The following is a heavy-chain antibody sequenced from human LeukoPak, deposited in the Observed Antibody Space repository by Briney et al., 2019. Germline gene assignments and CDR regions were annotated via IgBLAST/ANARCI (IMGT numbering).Heavy chain of an antibody. D-gene: IGHD6-13*01. V-gene: IGHV3-48*01. CDR2: ISSSSSTI. Sequence: PGGSLRLSCAASGFTFSSYSMNWVRQAPGKGLEWVSYISSSSSTIYYADSVKGRFTISRDNAKNSLHLQMNSLRAEDTAVYYCAREGSSSWGTNWFDPWGQGILVTVSS. J-gene: IGHJ5*02. CDR3: AREGSSSWGTNWFDP. CDR1: GFTFSSYS.